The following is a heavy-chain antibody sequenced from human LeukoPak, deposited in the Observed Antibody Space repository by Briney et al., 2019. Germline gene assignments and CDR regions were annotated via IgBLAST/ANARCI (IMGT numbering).Heavy chain of an antibody. CDR1: GFTVSSNQ. D-gene: IGHD5-24*01. J-gene: IGHJ4*02. V-gene: IGHV3-53*01. Sequence: GGSLRLSCAASGFTVSSNQMTWVRQAPGKGLEWVLIIYGSGSTYYADSVKGRFTISRDNSKNMVYLRLNSLRAEDTAIFYCVQIPGGGYWGQGTLVTVSS. CDR3: VQIPGGGY. CDR2: IYGSGST.